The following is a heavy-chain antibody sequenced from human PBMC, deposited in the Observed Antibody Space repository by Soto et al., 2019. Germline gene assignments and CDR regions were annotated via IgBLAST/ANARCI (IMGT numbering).Heavy chain of an antibody. CDR1: GFTFSSYA. D-gene: IGHD3-22*01. J-gene: IGHJ4*02. CDR2: ISGSVGST. Sequence: PGGSLRLSCAASGFTFSSYALSWFRQAPGKGLEWVSAISGSVGSTYYADSVKGRFTISRDISKNTLYLQMKSLRAEDTAIYYCAKTYYYDRSGYYYHFDYWGQGILVTVSS. V-gene: IGHV3-23*01. CDR3: AKTYYYDRSGYYYHFDY.